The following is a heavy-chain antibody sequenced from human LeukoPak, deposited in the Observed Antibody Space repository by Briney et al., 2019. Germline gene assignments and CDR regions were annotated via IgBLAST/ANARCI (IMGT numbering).Heavy chain of an antibody. CDR3: AKDQLLPVDYYDSSGYYPPTF. Sequence: GVPLTLFCTPSSLTCSIYDMIGVPRSREKPLECLTSISGSGDSTYYADSVKGRFTISRDNSKNTLYLQMNSLRAEDTAVYYCAKDQLLPVDYYDSSGYYPPTFWGQGTLVTVSS. CDR1: SLTCSIYD. CDR2: ISGSGDST. J-gene: IGHJ4*02. V-gene: IGHV3-23*01. D-gene: IGHD3-22*01.